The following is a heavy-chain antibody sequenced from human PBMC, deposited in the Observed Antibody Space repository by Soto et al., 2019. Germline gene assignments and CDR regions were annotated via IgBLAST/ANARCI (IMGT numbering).Heavy chain of an antibody. Sequence: QVQLQESGPGLVKPSQTLSLTCTVSGCSISSGDYYCSCIRQPPGKGLEWIGYIYYGGGTYYNPSLKSRVIISVDTSTNQFSLKLSSVTAADTAVYYCATASPVVTDVWGQGTTVTVSS. V-gene: IGHV4-30-4*01. CDR1: GCSISSGDYY. D-gene: IGHD5-18*01. J-gene: IGHJ6*02. CDR2: IYYGGGT. CDR3: ATASPVVTDV.